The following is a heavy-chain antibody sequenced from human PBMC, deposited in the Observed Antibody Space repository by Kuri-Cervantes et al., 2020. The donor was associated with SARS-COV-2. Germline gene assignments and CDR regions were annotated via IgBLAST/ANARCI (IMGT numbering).Heavy chain of an antibody. CDR1: GYTFTRQY. CDR2: INTNSGGT. Sequence: ASVKVSCKLCGYTFTRQYMHWVLQPPGQGLEWMGWINTNSGGTNYAQKFQGRFTMTRDTSIRTAYMDLSRLRSDDTAVYYCARERGDIVVDPLRWFDPWGQGTLVTVSS. V-gene: IGHV1-2*02. D-gene: IGHD2-15*01. CDR3: ARERGDIVVDPLRWFDP. J-gene: IGHJ5*02.